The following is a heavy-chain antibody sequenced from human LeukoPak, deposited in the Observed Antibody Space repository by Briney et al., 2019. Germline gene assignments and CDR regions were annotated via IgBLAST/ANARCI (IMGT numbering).Heavy chain of an antibody. D-gene: IGHD3-3*01. CDR3: ARDCTGITIFGVVNWFDP. CDR2: IKQDGSEK. Sequence: WGSLRLSCAASGFTFSSYWMSWVRQAPGKGLEWVANIKQDGSEKYYVDSVKGRFTISRDNAKNSLYLQMNSLRAEDTAVYYCARDCTGITIFGVVNWFDPWGQGTLVTVSS. V-gene: IGHV3-7*01. CDR1: GFTFSSYW. J-gene: IGHJ5*02.